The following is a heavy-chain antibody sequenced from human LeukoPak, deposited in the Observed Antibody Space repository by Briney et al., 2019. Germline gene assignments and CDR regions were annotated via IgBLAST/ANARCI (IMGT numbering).Heavy chain of an antibody. CDR3: AREGLEQWLVLSYYYMDV. J-gene: IGHJ6*03. V-gene: IGHV3-9*01. CDR2: ISWNSGFI. CDR1: GFSFDDYA. Sequence: GGSLRLSCAASGFSFDDYAMHWVRQAPGKGLEWVSSISWNSGFIAYADSVKGRFTISRDNAKNSLYLQMNSLRAEDTAVYYCAREGLEQWLVLSYYYMDVWGKGTTVTVSS. D-gene: IGHD6-19*01.